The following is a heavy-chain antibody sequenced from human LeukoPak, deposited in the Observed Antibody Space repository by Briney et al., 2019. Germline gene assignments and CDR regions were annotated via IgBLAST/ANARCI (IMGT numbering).Heavy chain of an antibody. CDR2: IKQDGSEK. CDR1: GFTFSSYW. CDR3: ARDPPPDYYYYMDV. J-gene: IGHJ6*03. Sequence: GGSLRLSCAASGFTFSSYWMSWVRQAPGKGLEWVANIKQDGSEKYYVDSVKGRFTISRDNAKNSLYLQMNSLRAEDTAVYYCARDPPPDYYYYMDVWGKGTTVTVSS. V-gene: IGHV3-7*01.